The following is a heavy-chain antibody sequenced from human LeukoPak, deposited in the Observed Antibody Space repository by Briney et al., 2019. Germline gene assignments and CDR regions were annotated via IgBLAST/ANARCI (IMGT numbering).Heavy chain of an antibody. CDR1: GGSMNGFY. V-gene: IGHV4-4*07. Sequence: SETLSLTCTVSGGSMNGFYWSWIRQPAGKGLEWIGRIYASGSSNYNPSLKSRLTISIDNSKNQFSLKLTSVTAADTAVYYCARGWCSTTTCYLPDYWGQGTLVTVSS. CDR3: ARGWCSTTTCYLPDY. J-gene: IGHJ4*02. CDR2: IYASGSS. D-gene: IGHD2-2*01.